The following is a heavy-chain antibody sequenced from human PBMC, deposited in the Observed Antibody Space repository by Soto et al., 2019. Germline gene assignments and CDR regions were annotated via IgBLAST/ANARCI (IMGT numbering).Heavy chain of an antibody. V-gene: IGHV3-66*03. J-gene: IGHJ6*02. CDR3: AKDLLPTEYYYYGMDV. Sequence: EVQLVESGGGLIQPGGSLRLSCAASGFTVSSNYMSWVRQAPGKGLEWVSVIYSGGSTYYADSVKGRFTISRDNSKNTLYLQMNSLRAEDTAVYYCAKDLLPTEYYYYGMDVWGQGTTVTVSS. CDR2: IYSGGST. CDR1: GFTVSSNY.